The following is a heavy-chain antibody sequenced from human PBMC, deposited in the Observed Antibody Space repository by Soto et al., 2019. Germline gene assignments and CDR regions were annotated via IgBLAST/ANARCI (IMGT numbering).Heavy chain of an antibody. V-gene: IGHV1-2*04. J-gene: IGHJ3*02. CDR3: ASGNDGGRALDI. CDR2: LNPNSGGT. CDR1: GYTVTGYY. Sequence: QVQLVKSGAEVKKPGASVKVSCKASGYTVTGYYMHWVLQAPGQGLEWMGRLNPNSGGTNYAQKFHGWVTLTRDTSNSTAYMELRRMRSDDTAVYYSASGNDGGRALDIWGQGTMVTVSS. D-gene: IGHD1-1*01.